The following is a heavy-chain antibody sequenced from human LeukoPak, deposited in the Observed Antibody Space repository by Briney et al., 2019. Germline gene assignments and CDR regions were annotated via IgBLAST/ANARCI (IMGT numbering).Heavy chain of an antibody. V-gene: IGHV3-33*01. CDR2: IWYDGSNK. D-gene: IGHD2-2*01. CDR3: ARGRQYQLPSLDY. J-gene: IGHJ4*02. CDR1: GFTFSSYG. Sequence: GRSLRLSCAASGFTFSSYGMHWVRQAPGKGLEWVAVIWYDGSNKYYADSVKGRFTISRDNSKNTLYLQMNSLRAEDTAVYYCARGRQYQLPSLDYWGQGTQVTASS.